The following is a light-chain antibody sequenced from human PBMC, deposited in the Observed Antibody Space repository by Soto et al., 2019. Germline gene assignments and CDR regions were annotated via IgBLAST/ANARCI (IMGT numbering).Light chain of an antibody. CDR3: QQCNNWPLT. V-gene: IGKV3-15*01. CDR1: QSVSSN. CDR2: GAS. J-gene: IGKJ1*01. Sequence: EIVLTQSPATLSVSPGERVTLSCRASQSVSSNLAWYQQKPGQAPRLLIYGASTRATGIPDRYSGSGSGTEFTLTISSLQSEDFAVYYCQQCNNWPLTFGQGTKVEIK.